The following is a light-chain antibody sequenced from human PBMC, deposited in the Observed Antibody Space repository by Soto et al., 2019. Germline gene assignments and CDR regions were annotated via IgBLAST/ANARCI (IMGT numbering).Light chain of an antibody. Sequence: QSVLTQPPSVSGAPGQRVTISCTGSSSNIGAGYDVQWYQQFQGEAPKLLIFGNTFRLSGVPDRFSGSKSGPSASLDITWLQGEDEADYYCQSFDVNLSGSLFGGGTQLTVL. CDR2: GNT. CDR3: QSFDVNLSGSL. V-gene: IGLV1-40*01. CDR1: SSNIGAGYD. J-gene: IGLJ7*01.